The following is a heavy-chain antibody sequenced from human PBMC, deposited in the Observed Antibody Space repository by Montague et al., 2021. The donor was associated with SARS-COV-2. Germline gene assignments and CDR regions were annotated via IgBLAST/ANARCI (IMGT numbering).Heavy chain of an antibody. Sequence: TLSLTCAVSGVSITSTNWWSLVRQPPGKGLEWIGEISYGGIAXYNPSLKSRATISMDRSRNLFSLKLSSVTAADTAIYYCAGKVLTVPADYWGQGTLVTVS. V-gene: IGHV4-4*02. D-gene: IGHD4-11*01. J-gene: IGHJ4*02. CDR1: GVSITSTNW. CDR2: ISYGGIA. CDR3: AGKVLTVPADY.